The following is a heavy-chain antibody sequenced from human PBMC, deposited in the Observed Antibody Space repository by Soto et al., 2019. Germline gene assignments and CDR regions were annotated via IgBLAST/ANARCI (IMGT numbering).Heavy chain of an antibody. V-gene: IGHV4-61*01. CDR2: ISHSGRI. J-gene: IGHJ3*02. Sequence: NPSETLSLTCAVYGGSVSSGSYYWSWIRQPPGKGLEWIAEISHSGRIHFNPSLKSRVTISVDTSKNQFSLKLSSVTAADTAVYYCARAIAGGKVLRYFDRLREDDAFDIWGQGTMVTVSS. CDR3: ARAIAGGKVLRYFDRLREDDAFDI. D-gene: IGHD3-9*01. CDR1: GGSVSSGSYY.